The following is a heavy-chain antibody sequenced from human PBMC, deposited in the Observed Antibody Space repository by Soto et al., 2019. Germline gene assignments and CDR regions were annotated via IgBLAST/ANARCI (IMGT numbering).Heavy chain of an antibody. J-gene: IGHJ6*02. CDR1: GFTFSSYG. D-gene: IGHD3-22*01. CDR3: AKGLYYYDSSGYYYGYGMDV. CDR2: ISYDGSNK. Sequence: GGSLRLSCAASGFTFSSYGMHRVRQAPGKGLEWVAVISYDGSNKYYADSVKGRFTISRDNSKNTLYLQMNSLRAEDTAVYYCAKGLYYYDSSGYYYGYGMDVWGQGTTVTVSS. V-gene: IGHV3-30*18.